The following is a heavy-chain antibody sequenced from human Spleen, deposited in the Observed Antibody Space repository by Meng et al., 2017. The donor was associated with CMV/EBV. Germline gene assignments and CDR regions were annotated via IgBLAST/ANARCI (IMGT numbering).Heavy chain of an antibody. CDR2: IDYRGNT. J-gene: IGHJ4*02. CDR3: ARNYGGDFGSPLPFDY. Sequence: ESLKISCTVSGGSVNSGSYYWSWIRQTPGKGLDWIGYIDYRGNTNSNPSLKSRVTISLYTSRNQFSLKVRSVTAADTAVYYCARNYGGDFGSPLPFDYWGQGILVTVSS. V-gene: IGHV4-61*01. D-gene: IGHD2-21*02. CDR1: GGSVNSGSYY.